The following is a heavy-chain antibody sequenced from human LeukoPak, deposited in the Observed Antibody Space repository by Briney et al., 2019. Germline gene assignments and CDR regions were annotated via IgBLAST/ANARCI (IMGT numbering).Heavy chain of an antibody. D-gene: IGHD2-15*01. CDR3: AGYCSGGSCSNGDAFDI. V-gene: IGHV1-8*01. J-gene: IGHJ3*02. Sequence: ASVTVSCKASGYTFTSYDINWVRQATGQGLEWMGWMNPNSGNTGYAQKFQGRVAMTRNTSISTAYMELSSLRSEDTAVYYCAGYCSGGSCSNGDAFDIWGQGTMVTVSS. CDR1: GYTFTSYD. CDR2: MNPNSGNT.